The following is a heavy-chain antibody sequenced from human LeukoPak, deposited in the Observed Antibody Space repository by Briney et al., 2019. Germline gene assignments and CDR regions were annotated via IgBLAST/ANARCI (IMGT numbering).Heavy chain of an antibody. CDR1: GFTFSSYW. V-gene: IGHV3-74*01. CDR3: ARVKEKTWFGELFGDY. J-gene: IGHJ4*02. D-gene: IGHD3-10*01. CDR2: INSDGSST. Sequence: PGGSLRLSCAASGFTFSSYWMHWVRQAPGKGLVWVSRINSDGSSTSYADSVKGRFTISRDNAKNTLYLQMNSLRAEDTAVYYCARVKEKTWFGELFGDYWGQGTLVTVSS.